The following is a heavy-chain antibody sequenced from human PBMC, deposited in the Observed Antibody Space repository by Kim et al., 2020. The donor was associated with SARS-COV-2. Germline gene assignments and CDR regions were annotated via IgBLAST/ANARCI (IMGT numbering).Heavy chain of an antibody. CDR1: GFTFSSYG. CDR3: ARVGGTYSGSYYYFDY. V-gene: IGHV3-33*01. D-gene: IGHD1-26*01. Sequence: GGSLRLSCAASGFTFSSYGMHWVRQAPGKGLEWVAVIWYDGSNKYYADSVKGRFTISRDNSKNTLYLQMNSLRAEDTAVYYCARVGGTYSGSYYYFDYWGQGTLVTVSS. J-gene: IGHJ4*02. CDR2: IWYDGSNK.